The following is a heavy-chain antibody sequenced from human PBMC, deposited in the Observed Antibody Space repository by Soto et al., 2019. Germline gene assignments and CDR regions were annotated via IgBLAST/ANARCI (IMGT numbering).Heavy chain of an antibody. CDR3: ASGGGGGNF. CDR2: IYHGGNT. CDR1: GYSVTNDNW. J-gene: IGHJ4*02. V-gene: IGHV4-4*02. D-gene: IGHD3-16*01. Sequence: QVQLQESGPGLVKPSGTLSLTCSVSGYSVTNDNWWSWLRQPPGRGLEWIAEIYHGGNTNYRPSLRSRVTISMDKSNNQFSPTLVSVAAADAAVYFCASGGGGGNFWGQGILVTVSS.